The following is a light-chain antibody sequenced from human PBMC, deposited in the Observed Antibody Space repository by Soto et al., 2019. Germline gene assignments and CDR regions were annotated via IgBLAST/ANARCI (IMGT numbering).Light chain of an antibody. CDR2: GAS. J-gene: IGKJ1*01. CDR3: QQYVTSPRT. Sequence: EIVLTQSPDTLSLSPGERATLSCRASQSISNIYLAWYQQKPGQAPRLLIYGASSRATGIPDRFSGSGSGTDFTLTISRLEPEDFAVYYCQQYVTSPRTFGQGTTVEI. V-gene: IGKV3-20*01. CDR1: QSISNIY.